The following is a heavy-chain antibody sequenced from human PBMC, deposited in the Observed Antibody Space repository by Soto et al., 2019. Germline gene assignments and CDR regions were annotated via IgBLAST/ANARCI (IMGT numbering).Heavy chain of an antibody. Sequence: PGGSLRLSCAASGFTFSSYGMHWVRQAPGKGLEWVAVISYDGSNKYYADSVKGRFTISRDNSKNTLYLQMNSLRAEDTAVYYCAIHYYDSSGPFDYWGQGTLVTVSS. CDR3: AIHYYDSSGPFDY. D-gene: IGHD3-22*01. J-gene: IGHJ4*02. CDR2: ISYDGSNK. V-gene: IGHV3-30*03. CDR1: GFTFSSYG.